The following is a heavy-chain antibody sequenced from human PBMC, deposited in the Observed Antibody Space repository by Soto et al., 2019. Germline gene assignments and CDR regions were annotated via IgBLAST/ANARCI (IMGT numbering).Heavy chain of an antibody. Sequence: SETLSLTCTVSGGSISSYYWSWIRQPPGKGPEWIGSIYYSGSTNYNPSLKSRVTISVDTSKNQFSLKLSSVTAADTAVYYCARRPPLFPFDYWGQGTLVTVSS. CDR1: GGSISSYY. D-gene: IGHD2-21*01. V-gene: IGHV4-59*08. CDR2: IYYSGST. J-gene: IGHJ4*02. CDR3: ARRPPLFPFDY.